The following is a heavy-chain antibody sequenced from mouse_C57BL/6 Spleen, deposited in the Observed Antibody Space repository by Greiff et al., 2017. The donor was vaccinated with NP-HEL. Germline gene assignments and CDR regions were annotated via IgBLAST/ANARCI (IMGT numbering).Heavy chain of an antibody. CDR2: INPYNGGT. CDR1: GYTFTDYY. J-gene: IGHJ1*03. Sequence: EVKLMESGPVLVKPGASVKMSCKASGYTFTDYYMNWVKQSHGKSLEWIGVINPYNGGTSYNQKFKGKATLTVDKSSSTAYMELNSLTSEDSAVYYCARRRDWYFDVWGTGTTVTVSS. V-gene: IGHV1-19*01. CDR3: ARRRDWYFDV.